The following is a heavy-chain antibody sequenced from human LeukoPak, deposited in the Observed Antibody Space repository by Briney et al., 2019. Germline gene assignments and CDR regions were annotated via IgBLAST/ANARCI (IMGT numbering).Heavy chain of an antibody. D-gene: IGHD5-12*01. J-gene: IGHJ4*02. V-gene: IGHV1-69*05. Sequence: SVKVSCKASGGTFSSYAISWVRQAPGQGLEWMGGIIPIFGTANYVQKFQGRVTITTDESTSTAYMELSSLRSEDTAVYYCARDPLDSGYVIVWGQGTLVTVSS. CDR2: IIPIFGTA. CDR1: GGTFSSYA. CDR3: ARDPLDSGYVIV.